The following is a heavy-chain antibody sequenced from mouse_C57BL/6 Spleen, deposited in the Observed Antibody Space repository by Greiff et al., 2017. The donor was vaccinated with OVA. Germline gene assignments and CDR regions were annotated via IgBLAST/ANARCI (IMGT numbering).Heavy chain of an antibody. J-gene: IGHJ3*01. CDR1: GFTFSSYA. V-gene: IGHV5-4*01. CDR3: AREVFAY. CDR2: ISDGGSYT. Sequence: EVQLQESGGGLVKPGGSLKLSCAASGFTFSSYAMSWVRQTPEKRLEWVATISDGGSYTYYPDNVKGRFTISRDNAKNNLYLQMSHLKSEDTAMYYCAREVFAYWGQGTLVTVSA.